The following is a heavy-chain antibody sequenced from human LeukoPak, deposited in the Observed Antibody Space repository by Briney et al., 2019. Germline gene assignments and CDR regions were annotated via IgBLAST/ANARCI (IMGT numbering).Heavy chain of an antibody. CDR3: ARHRRDHDFWSGSNPTHYYYYMDV. D-gene: IGHD3-3*01. Sequence: PSETLYLTCSVSGGSISSSTYYWGWIRQPPGNGLEWIGTIYYSGHTYYNPSLKSRVPIFVEPSQNQFSLKLSSVTDADTAVYYCARHRRDHDFWSGSNPTHYYYYMDVWGKGTTVTVSS. V-gene: IGHV4-39*01. CDR1: GGSISSSTYY. CDR2: IYYSGHT. J-gene: IGHJ6*03.